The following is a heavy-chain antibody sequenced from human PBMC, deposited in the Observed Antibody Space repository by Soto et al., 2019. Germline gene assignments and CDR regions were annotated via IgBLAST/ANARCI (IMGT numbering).Heavy chain of an antibody. V-gene: IGHV3-23*01. Sequence: GGSLRLSCAASGFTFSSYAMSWVRQAPGKGLEWVSAISGSGGSTYYADSVKGRFTISRDNSKDTLYLQMNSLRAEDTAVYYCAKGSDGGGDYDYIWGSYRPDYYYMDVWGKGTTVTVSS. J-gene: IGHJ6*03. D-gene: IGHD3-16*02. CDR1: GFTFSSYA. CDR3: AKGSDGGGDYDYIWGSYRPDYYYMDV. CDR2: ISGSGGST.